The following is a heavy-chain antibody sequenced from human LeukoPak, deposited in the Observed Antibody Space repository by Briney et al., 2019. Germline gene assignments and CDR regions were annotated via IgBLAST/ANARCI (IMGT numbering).Heavy chain of an antibody. CDR1: GYTFTSYD. D-gene: IGHD3-22*01. CDR2: MYSNSDNT. CDR3: ARPYYDSSGYYYDAFDT. J-gene: IGHJ3*02. Sequence: ASVNVSCKSSGYTFTSYDINLVRQATGQGLEWMGWMYSNSDNTGYAQKFQGRVTMTRDTSISTAYMELSSLRSEATAVYSCARPYYDSSGYYYDAFDTWGQGTMVTVS. V-gene: IGHV1-8*01.